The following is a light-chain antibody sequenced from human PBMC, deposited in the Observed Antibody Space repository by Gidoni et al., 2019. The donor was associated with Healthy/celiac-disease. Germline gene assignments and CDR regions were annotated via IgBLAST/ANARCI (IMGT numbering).Light chain of an antibody. Sequence: QSVLTQPPSVSGAPGQRVTISCTGSSSNIGAGYDVHWYQQLPGTAPKLLIYGNSNRPSGVPDRFSGSKSGTSASLAITGLQAEDEADYYCQSYDSSLQWGDVVFGGGTKLTVL. CDR2: GNS. V-gene: IGLV1-40*01. J-gene: IGLJ2*01. CDR1: SSNIGAGYD. CDR3: QSYDSSLQWGDVV.